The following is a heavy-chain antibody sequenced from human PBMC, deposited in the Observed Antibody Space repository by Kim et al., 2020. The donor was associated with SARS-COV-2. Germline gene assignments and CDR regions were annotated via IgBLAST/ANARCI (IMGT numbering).Heavy chain of an antibody. CDR3: TRQTESVHDY. Sequence: GGSLRLSCATSGFIFSDSHMHWVRQASGKGLEWVGHIRNRADNYATAYGASVKGRFTISRDNSKNTLYLQMDRLTTEDTAMYYCTRQTESVHDYWAQGTLVTVSS. CDR2: IRNRADNYAT. CDR1: GFIFSDSH. J-gene: IGHJ4*02. D-gene: IGHD2-21*02. V-gene: IGHV3-73*01.